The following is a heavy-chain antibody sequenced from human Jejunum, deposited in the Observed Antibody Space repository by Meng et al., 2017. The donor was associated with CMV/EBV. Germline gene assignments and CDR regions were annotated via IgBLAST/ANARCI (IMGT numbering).Heavy chain of an antibody. CDR2: IDTNNGNT. J-gene: IGHJ4*02. CDR3: TIDRRSRHSGDYYYFDY. V-gene: IGHV1-18*01. Sequence: NFDNYGISWVRQAPGQGLEWMGWIDTNNGNTDSAQKFKGRITMTSDTYTTTAYMELRSLRSDDTAVYYCTIDRRSRHSGDYYYFDYWGQGALVTVSS. CDR1: NFDNYG. D-gene: IGHD1-26*01.